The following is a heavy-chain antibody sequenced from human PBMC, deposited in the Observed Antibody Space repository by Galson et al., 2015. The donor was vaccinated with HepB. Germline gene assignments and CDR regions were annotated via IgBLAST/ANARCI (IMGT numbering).Heavy chain of an antibody. CDR1: GGTFSSYA. CDR2: IIPIFGTA. J-gene: IGHJ5*02. V-gene: IGHV1-69*13. D-gene: IGHD3-3*01. CDR3: ARAEGEYYDFWSGYFPFDP. Sequence: SVKVSCKASGGTFSSYAISWVRQAPGQGLEWMGGIIPIFGTANYAQKFQGRVTITADESTSTAYMELSSLRSEDTAVYYCARAEGEYYDFWSGYFPFDPWGQGTPVTVSS.